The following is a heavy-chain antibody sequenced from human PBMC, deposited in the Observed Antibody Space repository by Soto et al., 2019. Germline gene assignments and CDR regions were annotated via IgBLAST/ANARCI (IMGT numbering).Heavy chain of an antibody. CDR2: VIPIFGTP. V-gene: IGHV1-69*06. D-gene: IGHD2-2*01. Sequence: SVKVSCKSSGGAFGSYAISWVRQAPGQGIEWMGGVIPIFGTPSYAQKFHGRVTITADIPTSTAYLELSSLKSADTAVYYCAKFRLTVSLPEEDAIRGQGPLVTVSS. CDR1: GGAFGSYA. CDR3: AKFRLTVSLPEEDAI. J-gene: IGHJ4*02.